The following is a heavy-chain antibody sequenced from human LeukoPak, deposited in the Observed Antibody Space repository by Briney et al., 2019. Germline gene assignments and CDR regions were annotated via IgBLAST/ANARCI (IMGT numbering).Heavy chain of an antibody. CDR3: ARSEQQDFGDCEFDY. CDR2: ISSDGDST. CDR1: GFTFSTYA. V-gene: IGHV3-64*01. J-gene: IGHJ4*02. D-gene: IGHD4-17*01. Sequence: GGSLRLSCAASGFTFSTYAMHWVRQAPGKGLEYVSAISSDGDSTYYANSVKGRFTISRDNSKNTLYLQMGSLRAEDMAVYYCARSEQQDFGDCEFDYWGQGTLVTVSS.